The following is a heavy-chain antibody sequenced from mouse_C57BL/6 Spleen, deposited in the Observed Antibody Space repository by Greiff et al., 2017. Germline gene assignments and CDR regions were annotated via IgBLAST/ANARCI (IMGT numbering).Heavy chain of an antibody. CDR1: YTFSRRVH. Sequence: QVQLQESGPELARPWASVKISCQAFYTFSRRVHFAIRDTNYWMQWVKQRAGQGLEWIGAIYPGNGDTSYNQKFKCKATLTADKSSSTAYMQLSIVTSEDSAVYYCASAEVVEGYFDVWGTGTTVTVSS. V-gene: IGHV1-87*01. CDR3: SEDSAVYYCASAEVVEGYFDV. J-gene: IGHJ1*03. CDR2: GQGLEWIG. D-gene: IGHD1-1*01.